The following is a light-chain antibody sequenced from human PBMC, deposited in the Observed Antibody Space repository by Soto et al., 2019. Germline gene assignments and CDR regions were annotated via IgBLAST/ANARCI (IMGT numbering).Light chain of an antibody. CDR1: QDIKNY. J-gene: IGKJ4*01. CDR3: QQYDNLPLT. CDR2: DAS. V-gene: IGKV1-33*01. Sequence: IQMTQSPSSLSASVGDRVTITCQASQDIKNYLNWYQQKSGKAPKLLIYDASDSETGVPSRFSGSGSGTDFTFTINSPQPEDIATYYCQQYDNLPLTFGGGTKVDIK.